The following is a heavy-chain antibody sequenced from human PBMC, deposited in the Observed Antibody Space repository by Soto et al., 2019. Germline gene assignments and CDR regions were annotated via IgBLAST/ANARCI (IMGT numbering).Heavy chain of an antibody. Sequence: EVQLLESGGGLVQPGGSLRLSCAASGFTFSSYAMSWVRQAPGKGLEWFSAISGSGGSTNYEDSVKGRFTISRDNSKNTLYLQMTSLRAEDTAVYYCAKVGYSSSAFGMDVWGQGTTVTVSS. CDR3: AKVGYSSSAFGMDV. V-gene: IGHV3-23*01. D-gene: IGHD6-13*01. CDR1: GFTFSSYA. CDR2: ISGSGGST. J-gene: IGHJ6*02.